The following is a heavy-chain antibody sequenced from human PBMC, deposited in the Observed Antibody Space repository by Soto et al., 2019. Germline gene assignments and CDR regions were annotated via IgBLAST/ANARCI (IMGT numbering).Heavy chain of an antibody. Sequence: ASVKVSCKASGYTFTSYGISWVRQAPGQGLEWMGWISAYNGNTNYAQKLQGRVTMTTDTSTSTAYMELRSLRSDDTAVYYCARGASPYGSGITSGRHYYYYYMGVWGKGTTVTVSS. D-gene: IGHD3-10*01. J-gene: IGHJ6*03. CDR3: ARGASPYGSGITSGRHYYYYYMGV. V-gene: IGHV1-18*01. CDR2: ISAYNGNT. CDR1: GYTFTSYG.